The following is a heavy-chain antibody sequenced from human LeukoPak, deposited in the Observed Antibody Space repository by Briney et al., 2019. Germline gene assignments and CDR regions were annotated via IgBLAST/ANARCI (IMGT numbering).Heavy chain of an antibody. J-gene: IGHJ4*02. D-gene: IGHD1-26*01. CDR2: ISSSSSYI. V-gene: IGHV3-21*01. CDR3: ARDLSGSLGVFDY. CDR1: GFTFSSYS. Sequence: PGGSLRLSCAASGFTFSSYSMNWVRQAPGKGLEWVSSISSSSSYIYYADSVKGRFTISRDNAKNSLYLQMNSLRAEDTAVYYCARDLSGSLGVFDYWGQGTLVTVSS.